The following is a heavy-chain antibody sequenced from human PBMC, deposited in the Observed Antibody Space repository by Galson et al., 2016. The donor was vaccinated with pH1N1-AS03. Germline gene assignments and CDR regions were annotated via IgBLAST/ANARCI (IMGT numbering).Heavy chain of an antibody. J-gene: IGHJ6*02. V-gene: IGHV2-70*20. CDR3: ARTQGYGSATYFYYGMDV. D-gene: IGHD3-10*01. CDR2: IDWDDDK. CDR1: GFSLNTEGMC. Sequence: PALVKPTQTLRLTCSFAGFSLNTEGMCVTWVRQSPGKALEWLALIDWDDDKYYSTSLKTRLSISKDASKDQVVLTLTNVAPADTATYFCARTQGYGSATYFYYGMDVWGQGTTVTVSS.